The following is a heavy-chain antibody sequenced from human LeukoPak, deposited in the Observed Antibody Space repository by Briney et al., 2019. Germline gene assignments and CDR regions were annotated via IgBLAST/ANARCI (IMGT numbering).Heavy chain of an antibody. Sequence: GGSLRLSCTASGFTLSSYKMKWVRQAPGKGLEWVSYITSSGTNMYYADSVKGRFTTSRDNAKNSLYLQMNSLRAEDTGVYYCARDYYASGSYNSWASDIWGQGTMVTVS. V-gene: IGHV3-48*03. CDR2: ITSSGTNM. CDR1: GFTLSSYK. CDR3: ARDYYASGSYNSWASDI. J-gene: IGHJ3*02. D-gene: IGHD3-10*01.